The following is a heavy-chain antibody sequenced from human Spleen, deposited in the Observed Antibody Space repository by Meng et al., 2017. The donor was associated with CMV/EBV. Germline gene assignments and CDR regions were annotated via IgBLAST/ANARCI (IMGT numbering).Heavy chain of an antibody. J-gene: IGHJ4*02. D-gene: IGHD3-3*01. CDR3: ARGVIGLRFTPLDY. CDR1: GGTFSSYT. V-gene: IGHV1-69*02. CDR2: IIPILGIA. Sequence: SVKVSCKASGGTFSSYTISWVRQAPGQGLEWMGRIIPILGIANYAQKFQGRVTITADKSTSTAYMELRSLRSDDTAVYYCARGVIGLRFTPLDYWGQGTLVTVSS.